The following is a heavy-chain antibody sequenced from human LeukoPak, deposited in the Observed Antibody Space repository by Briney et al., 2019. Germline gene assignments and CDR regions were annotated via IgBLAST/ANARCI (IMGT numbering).Heavy chain of an antibody. J-gene: IGHJ1*01. CDR2: IKEDESEK. D-gene: IGHD3-22*01. Sequence: PGGSLRLSCAGSGFTFSTFCMGWVRQAPGKGLEWVASIKEDESEKFYVDSVKGRFTVSRDNAKNSLYLQMNSLRAEDTAVYYCAKDPTYYYDSSGPDWGQGTLVTVSS. CDR3: AKDPTYYYDSSGPD. V-gene: IGHV3-7*03. CDR1: GFTFSTFC.